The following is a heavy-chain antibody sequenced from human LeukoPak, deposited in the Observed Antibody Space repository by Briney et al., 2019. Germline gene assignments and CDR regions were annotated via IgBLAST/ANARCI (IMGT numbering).Heavy chain of an antibody. J-gene: IGHJ4*02. D-gene: IGHD4-23*01. CDR1: GFTFSSYW. CDR3: AREGRDYGGNPFDY. V-gene: IGHV3-74*01. CDR2: INDDGSST. Sequence: PGGSLRLSCAASGFTFSSYWMHWVRQAPGKGLVWVSRINDDGSSTTYADSVKGRFTISRDNAKNTLYLQMNSLRAADTAVYYCAREGRDYGGNPFDYWGQGTLVTVSS.